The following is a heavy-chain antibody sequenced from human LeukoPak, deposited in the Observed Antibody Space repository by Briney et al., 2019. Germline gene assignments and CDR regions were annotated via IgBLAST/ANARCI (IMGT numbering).Heavy chain of an antibody. CDR3: TTADYDILTTYFYLDY. Sequence: GGSLRLSCAASGFTFSNAWMTWVRQAPGKGLEWVGRIKSKSDGGTTDYAAPVKGRFTISRDDSKNTLYLQMNSLKTEDTAVYYCTTADYDILTTYFYLDYWGQGTLVTVSS. CDR1: GFTFSNAW. V-gene: IGHV3-15*01. D-gene: IGHD3-9*01. J-gene: IGHJ4*02. CDR2: IKSKSDGGTT.